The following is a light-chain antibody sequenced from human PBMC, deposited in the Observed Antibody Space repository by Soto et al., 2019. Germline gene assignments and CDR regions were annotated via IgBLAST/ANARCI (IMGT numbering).Light chain of an antibody. CDR1: QNIHNW. CDR2: KAS. V-gene: IGKV1-5*03. CDR3: HQYNFYGT. J-gene: IGKJ1*01. Sequence: EIQMTQSPSTLPASVGDRVTITCRAGQNIHNWLAWYQQKPGKVPKVLIYKASTLEIGVPSRFSGSGSGTEFTLTISSLQPDDFATYYCHQYNFYGTVGQGTKVEIK.